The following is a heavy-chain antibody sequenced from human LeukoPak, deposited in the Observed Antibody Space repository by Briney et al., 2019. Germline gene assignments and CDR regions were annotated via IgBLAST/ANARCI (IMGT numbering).Heavy chain of an antibody. CDR2: ISAYNGNT. CDR1: GYTFTSYG. CDR3: ARGPLWSGYYISSWYTYYFDY. J-gene: IGHJ4*02. D-gene: IGHD3-3*01. Sequence: GASVKVSCKASGYTFTSYGISWVRHAPGQGLEWMGWISAYNGNTNYAQKLQGRVTMTTDTSTSTAYMELRSLRSDDTAVYYCARGPLWSGYYISSWYTYYFDYWGQGTLVTVSS. V-gene: IGHV1-18*01.